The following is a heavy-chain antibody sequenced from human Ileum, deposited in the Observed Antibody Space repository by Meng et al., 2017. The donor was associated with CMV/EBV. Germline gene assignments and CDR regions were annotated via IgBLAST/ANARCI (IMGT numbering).Heavy chain of an antibody. CDR2: IYTGGPT. CDR1: SASISPYY. D-gene: IGHD3-10*01. CDR3: ARGQTVRGFEY. J-gene: IGHJ4*02. Sequence: GSGPGLVKPSETLSLTCIVSSASISPYYWNWIRQPAGKGLEWIGRIYTGGPTDYNPSLKSRVTMSVDTSKNQFFLNLSSVTAADTAVYYCARGQTVRGFEYWGLGILVTVSS. V-gene: IGHV4-4*07.